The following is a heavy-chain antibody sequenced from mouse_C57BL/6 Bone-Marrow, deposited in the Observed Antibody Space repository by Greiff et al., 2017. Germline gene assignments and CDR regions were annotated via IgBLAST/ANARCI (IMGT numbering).Heavy chain of an antibody. V-gene: IGHV5-16*01. CDR1: GFTFSDYY. CDR2: INYDGSST. Sequence: DVKLVESEGGLVQPGSSMKLSCTASGFTFSDYYMAWVRQVPEKGLEWVANINYDGSSTYYLDSLKSRFIISRDNAKNILYLQMSSLKSEDTATYYCARDQAYGNYRFAYWGQGTLVTVSA. J-gene: IGHJ3*01. CDR3: ARDQAYGNYRFAY. D-gene: IGHD2-1*01.